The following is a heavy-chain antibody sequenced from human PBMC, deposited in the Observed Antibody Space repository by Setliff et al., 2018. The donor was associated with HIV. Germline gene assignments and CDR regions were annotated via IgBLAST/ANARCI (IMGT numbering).Heavy chain of an antibody. Sequence: PGGSLRLSCAASGFTFDDYAMHWVRQAPGKGLEWVSLISWDGGSTYYADSVKGRFTISRDNSKNSLYLQMNSLRAEDTALYYCARGGGSYYDLDYWGQGTLVTVSS. CDR2: ISWDGGST. D-gene: IGHD1-26*01. V-gene: IGHV3-43D*03. CDR3: ARGGGSYYDLDY. J-gene: IGHJ4*02. CDR1: GFTFDDYA.